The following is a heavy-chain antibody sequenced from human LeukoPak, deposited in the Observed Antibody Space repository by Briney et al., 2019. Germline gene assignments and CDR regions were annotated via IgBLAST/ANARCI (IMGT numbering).Heavy chain of an antibody. J-gene: IGHJ4*02. CDR2: IYTSGST. D-gene: IGHD3-3*01. Sequence: SETLSLTCTVSGGSISSGSYYWSWIRQPAGKGLEWIGRIYTSGSTNYNPSLKSRVTISVDTSKNQFSLKLSSVTAADTAVYYCAREVVADFWSGYYPREDSYYFDYWGQGTLVTVSS. CDR3: AREVVADFWSGYYPREDSYYFDY. V-gene: IGHV4-61*02. CDR1: GGSISSGSYY.